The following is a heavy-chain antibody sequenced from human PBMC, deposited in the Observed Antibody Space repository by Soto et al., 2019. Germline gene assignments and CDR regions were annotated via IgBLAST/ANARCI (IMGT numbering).Heavy chain of an antibody. CDR2: ISGSGGST. D-gene: IGHD3-22*01. V-gene: IGHV3-23*01. J-gene: IGHJ4*02. CDR1: GFTFSSYA. CDR3: AKLGAAPYYDSSGSQRY. Sequence: GGSLRLSCAASGFTFSSYAMSWVRQAPGKGLEWVSAISGSGGSTYYADSVKGRFTISRDNSKNTLYLQMNSLRAEDTAVYYCAKLGAAPYYDSSGSQRYWGQGTLVTVSS.